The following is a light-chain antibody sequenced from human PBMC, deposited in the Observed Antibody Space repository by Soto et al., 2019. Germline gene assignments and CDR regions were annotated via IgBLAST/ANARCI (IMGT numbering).Light chain of an antibody. Sequence: QSALTQPASVSGSPGQSITISCTGTSSEVGAYDFVSWYQQHPDKAPKLMIYEVIYRPSGVSNRFSGSKSVNTATLTISGLQAEDEGDYSCSSYATSSTRVFGTGTKLTVL. J-gene: IGLJ1*01. V-gene: IGLV2-14*03. CDR3: SSYATSSTRV. CDR1: SSEVGAYDF. CDR2: EVI.